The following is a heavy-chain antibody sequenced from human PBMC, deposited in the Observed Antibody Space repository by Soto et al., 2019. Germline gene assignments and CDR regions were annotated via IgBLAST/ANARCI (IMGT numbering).Heavy chain of an antibody. V-gene: IGHV4-34*01. CDR3: ARGVRYYYDSSGYYFDY. J-gene: IGHJ4*02. Sequence: TCAVYGGSFSGYYWSWIRQPPGKGLEWIGEINHSGSTNYNPSLKSRVTISVDTSKNQFSLKLSSVTAADTAVYYCARGVRYYYDSSGYYFDYWGQGTLGTVSA. CDR1: GGSFSGYY. D-gene: IGHD3-22*01. CDR2: INHSGST.